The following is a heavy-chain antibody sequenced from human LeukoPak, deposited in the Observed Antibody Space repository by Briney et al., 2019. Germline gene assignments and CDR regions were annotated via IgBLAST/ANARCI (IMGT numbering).Heavy chain of an antibody. Sequence: ASVKVSCKASGYTFTGYYMHWVRQAPGQGLEWMGWINPNSGGTNYAQKFQGRVTMTRDTSISTAYMELSRLRSDDTAVYYCARVRAHDCGDGLYYWGQGTLVTVSS. CDR3: ARVRAHDCGDGLYY. CDR2: INPNSGGT. J-gene: IGHJ4*02. V-gene: IGHV1-2*02. CDR1: GYTFTGYY. D-gene: IGHD4-17*01.